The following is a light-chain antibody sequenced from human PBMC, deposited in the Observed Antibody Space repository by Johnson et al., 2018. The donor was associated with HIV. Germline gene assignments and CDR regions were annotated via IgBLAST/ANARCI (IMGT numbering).Light chain of an antibody. CDR2: DNN. V-gene: IGLV1-51*01. CDR1: SSNIGNNY. Sequence: QSVLTQPPSVSAAPGQKVTISCSGSSSNIGNNYVSWYQQLPGTAPKLLIYDNNKRPSGIPDRFSGSKSGKSATLGITGLQTGDEADYYCGTGDSRLSAVVVGTGTKVTVL. CDR3: GTGDSRLSAVV. J-gene: IGLJ1*01.